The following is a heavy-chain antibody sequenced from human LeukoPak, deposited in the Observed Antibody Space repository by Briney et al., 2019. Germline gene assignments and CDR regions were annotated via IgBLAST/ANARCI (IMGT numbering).Heavy chain of an antibody. CDR3: ARAHMVTAIRGPLNWFDP. V-gene: IGHV1-46*01. CDR2: INPSGGST. D-gene: IGHD2-21*02. J-gene: IGHJ5*02. Sequence: ASVKVSCKASGYTFTSYGISWVRQAPGQGLEWMGIINPSGGSTSYAQKFQGRVTMTRDTSTSTVYMELSSLRSEDTAVYYCARAHMVTAIRGPLNWFDPWGQGTLVTVSS. CDR1: GYTFTSYG.